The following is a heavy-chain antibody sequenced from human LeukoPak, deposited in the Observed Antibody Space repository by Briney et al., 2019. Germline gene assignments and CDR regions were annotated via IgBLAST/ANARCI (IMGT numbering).Heavy chain of an antibody. Sequence: PGGSLRLSCAASGFTLSDSAIHWVRQASGKGLEWVGLIDRPAKSYATAYGASVGGRFTISRDDSKNTVSLHMASLRAEDTAVYYCAKSQRYRYGDCLEDWGQGTLVTVSS. J-gene: IGHJ1*01. CDR1: GFTLSDSA. V-gene: IGHV3-73*01. D-gene: IGHD2-21*02. CDR3: AKSQRYRYGDCLED. CDR2: IDRPAKSYAT.